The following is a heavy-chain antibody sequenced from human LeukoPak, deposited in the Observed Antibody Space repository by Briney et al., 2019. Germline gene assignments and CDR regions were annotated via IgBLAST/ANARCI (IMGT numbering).Heavy chain of an antibody. CDR3: ARDLGGEEWEPFDY. Sequence: ASVKVSCKASGYTFTGYHMHWVRQAPGQGLEWVGRINPNSGGTNYAQKFQGRVTMTRDTSISTAYMELSSLRSEDTAVYYCARDLGGEEWEPFDYWGQGTLVTVSS. CDR2: INPNSGGT. D-gene: IGHD1-26*01. V-gene: IGHV1-2*06. CDR1: GYTFTGYH. J-gene: IGHJ4*02.